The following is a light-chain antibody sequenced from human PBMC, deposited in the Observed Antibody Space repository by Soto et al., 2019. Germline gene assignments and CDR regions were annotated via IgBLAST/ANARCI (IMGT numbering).Light chain of an antibody. CDR3: QQYGGSPRVS. CDR2: GAS. CDR1: QTASDNY. Sequence: EIVLTQSPGALSLSPGERATLSCRASQTASDNYLAWYQQKPGQAPRLLIYGASTRATGIPDRFSGSGSGTDFTLXISRLEPEDFAVYYCQQYGGSPRVSFGGGTKVEIK. J-gene: IGKJ4*01. V-gene: IGKV3-20*01.